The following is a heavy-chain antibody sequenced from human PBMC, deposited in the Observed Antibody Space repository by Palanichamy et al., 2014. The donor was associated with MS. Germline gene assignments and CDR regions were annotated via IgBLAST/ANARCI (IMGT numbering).Heavy chain of an antibody. CDR3: ARASGRYCSSTSCNFDY. CDR1: IYLHHLL. Sequence: VQLVQSGREVKKPGAVSEGFLQGIWIYLHHLLYALGATGPGQGLEWMGIIKPSGGSTSYAQKFQGRVTMTRDTSTSTVYMELSSLRSEDTAVYYCARASGRYCSSTSCNFDYWGQGTLVTVSS. D-gene: IGHD2-2*01. J-gene: IGHJ4*02. CDR2: IKPSGGST. V-gene: IGHV1-46*01.